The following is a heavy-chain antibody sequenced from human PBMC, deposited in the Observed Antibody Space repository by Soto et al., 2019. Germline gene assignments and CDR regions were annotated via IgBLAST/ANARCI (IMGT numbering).Heavy chain of an antibody. Sequence: GGSLRLSCAASGFNFSSYGMNWVRQAPGKGLEWVSFISSSSTYIYYADSLKGRFTISRDNAKNSLYLQMDSLRAEDTALYYCARYYDFWSGYYFADCWGQGTLVTVSS. D-gene: IGHD3-3*01. J-gene: IGHJ4*02. CDR1: GFNFSSYG. CDR2: ISSSSTYI. V-gene: IGHV3-21*03. CDR3: ARYYDFWSGYYFADC.